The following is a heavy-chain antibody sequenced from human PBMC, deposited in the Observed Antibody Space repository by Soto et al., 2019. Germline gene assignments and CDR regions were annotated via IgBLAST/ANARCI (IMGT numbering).Heavy chain of an antibody. CDR3: ARGVTYYYDSSGYFDY. V-gene: IGHV1-69*13. Sequence: SVKVSCKASGGTFSSYAISWVRQAPGQGLEWMGGIIPIFGTANYAQKFQGRVTITADESTSTAYMELSSLRSEDTAVYYCARGVTYYYDSSGYFDYWGQGTLVTVSS. D-gene: IGHD3-22*01. J-gene: IGHJ4*02. CDR2: IIPIFGTA. CDR1: GGTFSSYA.